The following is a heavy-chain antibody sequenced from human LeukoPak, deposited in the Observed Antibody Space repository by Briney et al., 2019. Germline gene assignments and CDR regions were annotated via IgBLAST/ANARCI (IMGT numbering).Heavy chain of an antibody. J-gene: IGHJ5*02. D-gene: IGHD6-19*01. CDR1: GGSISSYY. Sequence: PSETLSLTCTVSGGSISSYYWSWIRQPPGKGLEWIGYIFYSGSTNYNPSLNSRVTISVDTSKNQFPLKLSFVAAADTAVYYCARSPSGGWYNWFDPWGQGTLVTVSS. CDR3: ARSPSGGWYNWFDP. V-gene: IGHV4-59*08. CDR2: IFYSGST.